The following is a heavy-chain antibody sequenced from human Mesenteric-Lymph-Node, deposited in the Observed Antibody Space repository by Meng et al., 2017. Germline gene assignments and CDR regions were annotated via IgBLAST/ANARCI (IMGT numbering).Heavy chain of an antibody. J-gene: IGHJ3*02. CDR2: INHSGST. CDR3: ARDVVAPAGTFAFDI. Sequence: SETLSLTCAVYGGCFSGYYWSWIRQPPGKGLEWIGEINHSGSTNYNPSIKSRVTISVDTAKNQFSLKLSSVTAADTAGYYGARDVVAPAGTFAFDIWGQGTMVTVSS. V-gene: IGHV4-34*01. D-gene: IGHD2-2*01. CDR1: GGCFSGYY.